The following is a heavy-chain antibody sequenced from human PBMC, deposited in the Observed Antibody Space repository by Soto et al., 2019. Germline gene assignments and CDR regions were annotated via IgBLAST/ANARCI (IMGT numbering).Heavy chain of an antibody. Sequence: QLQLVQSGAEAKKPGASVKVSCKASGYTFPTSTISWVRQAPGQGLEWMGWIKAYSGNTNYAQKLQGRVTMTTDTSTNTAYMELRSLTTDDTAIYYCAIGDYGDDDYWGQGTLVTVSS. CDR2: IKAYSGNT. J-gene: IGHJ4*02. CDR1: GYTFPTST. CDR3: AIGDYGDDDY. D-gene: IGHD4-17*01. V-gene: IGHV1-18*01.